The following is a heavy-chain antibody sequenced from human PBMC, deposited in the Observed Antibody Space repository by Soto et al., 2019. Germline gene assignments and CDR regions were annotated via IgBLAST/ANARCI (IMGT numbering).Heavy chain of an antibody. CDR1: GGSISSGSYS. J-gene: IGHJ4*02. Sequence: QLQLQESGSGLVKPSQTLSLTCAVSGGSISSGSYSWSWFRQPQGTGLEWIGYIYHSGTTYYNPALKSRVTISVDRSKNQFSLKLSSVTAADTAVYYCARVPAPWGQGTLVSVSS. CDR2: IYHSGTT. V-gene: IGHV4-30-2*01. CDR3: ARVPAP.